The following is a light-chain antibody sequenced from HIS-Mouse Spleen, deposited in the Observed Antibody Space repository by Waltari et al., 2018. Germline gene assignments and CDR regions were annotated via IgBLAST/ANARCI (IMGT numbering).Light chain of an antibody. CDR3: SSYTSSSTPYV. CDR2: EVS. Sequence: QSALTQPDSVSGSPGQSITISCTGTSSDVGGYNYVPWYQQHPGKAPKLMIYEVSNRPSGVSNRFSGSKSGNTASLTISGLQAEDEADYYCSSYTSSSTPYVFGTGTKVTVL. CDR1: SSDVGGYNY. J-gene: IGLJ1*01. V-gene: IGLV2-14*01.